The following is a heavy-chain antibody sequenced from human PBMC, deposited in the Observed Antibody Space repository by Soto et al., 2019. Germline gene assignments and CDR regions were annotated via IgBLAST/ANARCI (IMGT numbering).Heavy chain of an antibody. D-gene: IGHD1-1*01. CDR3: ATEGAKTNWNFDF. CDR2: ISQTGANT. Sequence: GGCLRLSCLASGFTFASCGMDWVRPAPGKGLEWVAGISQTGANTYYADSVRGRFIISRDNSRNTVSLEMNRLRGEDSALYYFATEGAKTNWNFDFWGQGTKVTVSS. V-gene: IGHV3-23*01. CDR1: GFTFASCG. J-gene: IGHJ3*01.